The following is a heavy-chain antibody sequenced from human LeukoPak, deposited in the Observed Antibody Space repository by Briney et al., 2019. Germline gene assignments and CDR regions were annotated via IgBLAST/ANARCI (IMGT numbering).Heavy chain of an antibody. Sequence: GGSLRLSCAASGFTFSSYGMHGVHQAPGKGLEWVAVISYDGSNKYYADSVKGRFTISRDNSKNTLYLQMNSLRAEDTAVYYCAKDGVAYYYDSSGYLDYWGQGTLVTVSS. V-gene: IGHV3-30*18. CDR3: AKDGVAYYYDSSGYLDY. CDR1: GFTFSSYG. CDR2: ISYDGSNK. D-gene: IGHD3-22*01. J-gene: IGHJ4*02.